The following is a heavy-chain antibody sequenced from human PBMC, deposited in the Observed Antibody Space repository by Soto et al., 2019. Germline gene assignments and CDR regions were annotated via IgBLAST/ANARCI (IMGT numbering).Heavy chain of an antibody. V-gene: IGHV5-51*01. CDR3: ARGPPYGSGSYARPYYYYGMDV. CDR2: IYPGDSDT. D-gene: IGHD3-10*01. CDR1: GYSFTSYW. J-gene: IGHJ6*02. Sequence: PGESLKISCKGSGYSFTSYWIGWVRQMPGKGLGWMGIIYPGDSDTRYSPSFQGQVTISADKSISTAYLQWSSLKASDTAMYYCARGPPYGSGSYARPYYYYGMDVWGQGTTVTVSS.